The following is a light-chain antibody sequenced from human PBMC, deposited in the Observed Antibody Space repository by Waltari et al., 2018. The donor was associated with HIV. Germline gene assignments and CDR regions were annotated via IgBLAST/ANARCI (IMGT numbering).Light chain of an antibody. V-gene: IGLV1-40*01. J-gene: IGLJ1*01. CDR1: RSNMGAGFD. CDR2: GNN. Sequence: QSVLTQPPSVSGAPGQRVTISCTGSRSNMGAGFDFHWSQQLPGTAPKLLIYGNNNRPSGVPDRFSGSKSGTSASLAVTGLQAEDEADYYCQSYDSSLSGYVFGTGTKVTVL. CDR3: QSYDSSLSGYV.